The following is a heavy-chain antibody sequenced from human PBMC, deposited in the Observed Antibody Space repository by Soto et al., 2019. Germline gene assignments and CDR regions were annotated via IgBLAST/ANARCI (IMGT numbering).Heavy chain of an antibody. CDR1: GGTFSSYT. CDR3: ARGLVGHPYYYYGMDV. J-gene: IGHJ6*02. D-gene: IGHD2-15*01. CDR2: IIPILGIA. Sequence: QDQQVQSGAEVKKPGSSVKVSCKASGGTFSSYTISWVRQAPGQGLEWMGRIIPILGIANYAQKFQGRVTITADKSTSTAYMELSSLRSEDTAVYYCARGLVGHPYYYYGMDVWGQGTTVTVSS. V-gene: IGHV1-69*02.